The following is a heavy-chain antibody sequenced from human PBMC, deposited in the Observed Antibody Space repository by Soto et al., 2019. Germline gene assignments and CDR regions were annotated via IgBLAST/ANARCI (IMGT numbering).Heavy chain of an antibody. V-gene: IGHV4-59*01. J-gene: IGHJ3*02. CDR1: GGSISSYY. Sequence: PSETLSLTCTVSGGSISSYYWSWIRHPPGKGLEWIGYIYYSGSTNYNPSLKSRVTISVDTSKNQFSLKLSSVTAADTAVYYCAIEYIGYSGSDAAFDIWGQGTMVTVSS. CDR3: AIEYIGYSGSDAAFDI. D-gene: IGHD5-12*01. CDR2: IYYSGST.